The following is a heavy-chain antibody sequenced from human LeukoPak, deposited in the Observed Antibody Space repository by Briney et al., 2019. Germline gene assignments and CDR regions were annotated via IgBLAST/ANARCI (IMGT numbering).Heavy chain of an antibody. D-gene: IGHD3-10*01. CDR3: ARVPYGSGDY. J-gene: IGHJ4*02. CDR1: GGSFSGYY. V-gene: IGHV4-34*01. Sequence: SETLSLTCAIYGGSFSGYYWSWIRQPPGKGLEWIGEINHSGSTNYNPSLKSRVTISVDTSKNQFSLKLSSVTAADTAVYYCARVPYGSGDYWGQGTLVTVSS. CDR2: INHSGST.